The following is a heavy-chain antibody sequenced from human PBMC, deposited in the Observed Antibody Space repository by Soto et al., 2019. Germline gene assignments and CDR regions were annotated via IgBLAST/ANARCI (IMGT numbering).Heavy chain of an antibody. CDR2: IYYSGST. CDR1: GGSISSYY. Sequence: SETLSLTCTVSGGSISSYYWSWIRQPPGKGLEWIGYIYYSGSTNYNPSLKSRVTISVDTSKNQFSLKLSSVTAADTAVYYCARKLIAARSSAFDIWGQGTMVTVSS. J-gene: IGHJ3*02. CDR3: ARKLIAARSSAFDI. V-gene: IGHV4-59*01. D-gene: IGHD6-6*01.